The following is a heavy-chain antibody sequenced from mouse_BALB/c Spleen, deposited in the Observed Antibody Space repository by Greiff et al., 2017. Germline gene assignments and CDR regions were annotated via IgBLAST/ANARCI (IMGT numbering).Heavy chain of an antibody. CDR1: GYTFTSYN. CDR2: IYPGNGDT. D-gene: IGHD2-1*01. V-gene: IGHV1-12*01. CDR3: ARRGIYYGNSYAMDY. Sequence: QVQLQQPGAELVKPGASVKMSCKASGYTFTSYNMHWVKQTPGQGLEWIGAIYPGNGDTSYNQKFKGKATLTADKSSSTAYMQLSSLTSEDSAVYYCARRGIYYGNSYAMDYWGQGTSVTVSS. J-gene: IGHJ4*01.